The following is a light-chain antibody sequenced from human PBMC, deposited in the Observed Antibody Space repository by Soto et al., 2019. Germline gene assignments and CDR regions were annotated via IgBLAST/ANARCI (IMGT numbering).Light chain of an antibody. CDR3: VLYMGSDSWM. CDR1: SGSVSTSYY. CDR2: NTN. V-gene: IGLV8-61*01. J-gene: IGLJ3*02. Sequence: QTVVTQEPSFSVSPGGTVTLTCGLNSGSVSTSYYPSWYQQTPGQAPRTLIYNTNTRSSGVPDRFSGSILGNKAALTITGAQADDESDYYCVLYMGSDSWMFGGGTKVTVL.